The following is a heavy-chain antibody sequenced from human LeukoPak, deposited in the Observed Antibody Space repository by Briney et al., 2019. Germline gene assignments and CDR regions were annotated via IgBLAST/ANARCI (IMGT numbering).Heavy chain of an antibody. CDR3: ARVGPLYNVPAFFDY. CDR1: GFTFSSYW. D-gene: IGHD1-1*01. V-gene: IGHV3-7*01. CDR2: IKQDGSEK. Sequence: PGGSLRLSCAASGFTFSSYWMSWVRQAPGKGLEWVANIKQDGSEKYYVDSVKGRFTISRDNAKNSLYLQMNSLRAEDTAVYYCARVGPLYNVPAFFDYWGQGTLVTVSS. J-gene: IGHJ4*02.